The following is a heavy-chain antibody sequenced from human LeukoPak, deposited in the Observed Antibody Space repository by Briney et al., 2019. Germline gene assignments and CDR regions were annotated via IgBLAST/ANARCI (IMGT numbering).Heavy chain of an antibody. D-gene: IGHD6-19*01. V-gene: IGHV3-23*01. Sequence: PGGSLRLSCAASGFAFSTHVMDWVRQAPGRGLEWVSGINGRGDSRHYADSVRGRFTISRDNSNNTLQLQMNSLRVEDTAVYYCVKETNSAWYDYWGKGRMVSVSS. CDR2: INGRGDSR. CDR1: GFAFSTHV. J-gene: IGHJ4*02. CDR3: VKETNSAWYDY.